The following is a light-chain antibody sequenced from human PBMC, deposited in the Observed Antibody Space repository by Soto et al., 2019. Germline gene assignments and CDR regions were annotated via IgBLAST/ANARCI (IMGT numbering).Light chain of an antibody. Sequence: QALLPHPPAAPWTPGRKVTISCSGSSSNIGSNAVNWYQQVAGTAPKLLIYSDDQRPSGVPDRFSGSKSGTSASLAISGLQSEDEAEYICAAWNDNLNGQSYVFGTGTKVTVL. CDR2: SDD. CDR1: SSNIGSNA. J-gene: IGLJ1*01. V-gene: IGLV1-44*01. CDR3: AAWNDNLNGQSYV.